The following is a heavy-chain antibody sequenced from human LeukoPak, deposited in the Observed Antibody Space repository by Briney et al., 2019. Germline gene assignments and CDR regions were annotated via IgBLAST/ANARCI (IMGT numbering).Heavy chain of an antibody. Sequence: SETLSLTCTVSGGSISSYYWSWIRQPPGKGLEWIGYIYYSGSTNYNPPLKSRVTISVDTSKNQFSLKLSSVTAADTAVYYCARVTYYDYVWGSYRHDAFDIWGQGTMVTVSS. CDR3: ARVTYYDYVWGSYRHDAFDI. J-gene: IGHJ3*02. CDR2: IYYSGST. CDR1: GGSISSYY. V-gene: IGHV4-59*01. D-gene: IGHD3-16*02.